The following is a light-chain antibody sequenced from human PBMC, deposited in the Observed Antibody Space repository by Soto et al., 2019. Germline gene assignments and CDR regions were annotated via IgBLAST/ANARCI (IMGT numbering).Light chain of an antibody. J-gene: IGKJ3*01. V-gene: IGKV1-39*01. CDR3: QHSYSTPPFT. CDR2: DAS. CDR1: QSISSY. Sequence: DIQMTQSPSPLSASVGDRVYITCRTSQSISSYLIWYQAKPGKAPKLLIYDASTLESGVPSRFSGSGSGTDFTLTISSLQPEDSATYYCQHSYSTPPFTFGPGTRVDI.